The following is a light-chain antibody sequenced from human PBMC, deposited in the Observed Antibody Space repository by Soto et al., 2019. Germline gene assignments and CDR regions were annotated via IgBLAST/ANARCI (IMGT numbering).Light chain of an antibody. CDR1: SSNIGAGYD. CDR3: QSYDSSLRGWV. Sequence: QSVLTQPPSVSGAPGQGVTISCTESSSNIGAGYDVHWYQQLPGTAPKLLIYGNSNRPSGVPDRFSGSKSGTSASLAITGLQAEDEADYYCQSYDSSLRGWVFGGGTKLTVL. V-gene: IGLV1-40*01. CDR2: GNS. J-gene: IGLJ3*02.